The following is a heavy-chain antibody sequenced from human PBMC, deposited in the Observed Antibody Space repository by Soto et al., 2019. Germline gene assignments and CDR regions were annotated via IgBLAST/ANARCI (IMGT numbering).Heavy chain of an antibody. CDR2: IYYSGST. V-gene: IGHV4-31*03. CDR1: GGSISSGGYY. Sequence: SETLSLTCTVSGGSISSGGYYWSWIRQHPGKGLEWIGYIYYSGSTYYNPSLKSRVTISVDTSKNQFSLKLSSVTAADTAVYYCARDLALPPGYYYDTSGYPAYGMDVWGQGTTVTVSS. D-gene: IGHD3-22*01. J-gene: IGHJ6*02. CDR3: ARDLALPPGYYYDTSGYPAYGMDV.